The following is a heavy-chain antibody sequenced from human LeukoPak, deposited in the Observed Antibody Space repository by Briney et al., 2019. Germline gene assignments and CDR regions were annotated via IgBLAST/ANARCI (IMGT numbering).Heavy chain of an antibody. D-gene: IGHD3-22*01. J-gene: IGHJ4*02. CDR1: GFTFSSYG. V-gene: IGHV3-30*18. CDR2: ISYDGSNK. Sequence: PGGSLRLSCAASGFTFSSYGMHWVRQAPGKGLEWVAVISYDGSNKYYADSVKGRFTISRDNSKNTLYLQMNSLRAEDTAVYYCAKDRAMIGEGFFDYRGQGTLVTVSS. CDR3: AKDRAMIGEGFFDY.